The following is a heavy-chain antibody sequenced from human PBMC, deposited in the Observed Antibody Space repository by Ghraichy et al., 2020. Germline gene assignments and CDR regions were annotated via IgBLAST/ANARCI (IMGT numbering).Heavy chain of an antibody. D-gene: IGHD6-6*01. Sequence: SETLSLTCAVYGGSFSGYYWSWIRQPPGKGLEWIGEINHSGSTNYNPSLKSRVTISVDTSKNQFSLKLSSVTAADTAVYYCARGLGSSSSFFDYWGRGTLVTVSS. V-gene: IGHV4-34*01. CDR3: ARGLGSSSSFFDY. CDR2: INHSGST. CDR1: GGSFSGYY. J-gene: IGHJ4*02.